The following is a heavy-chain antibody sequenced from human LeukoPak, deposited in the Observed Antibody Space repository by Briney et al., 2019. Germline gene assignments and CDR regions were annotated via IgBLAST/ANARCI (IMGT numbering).Heavy chain of an antibody. CDR1: RGSITNSSCY. Sequence: SETLSLAYAVSRGSITNSSCYWGWIRQPPGKGLEWIGGIYYTGTTYYSPSLNSRITISMDTSKKQFSLRLASVTAADTAVYYCARRAVVPAAVSYFDNWGQGTLVTVSS. CDR3: ARRAVVPAAVSYFDN. D-gene: IGHD2-2*01. V-gene: IGHV4-39*01. J-gene: IGHJ4*02. CDR2: IYYTGTT.